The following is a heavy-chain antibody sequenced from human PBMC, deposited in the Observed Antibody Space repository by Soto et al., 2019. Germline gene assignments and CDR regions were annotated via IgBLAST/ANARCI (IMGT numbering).Heavy chain of an antibody. CDR3: ATVVGGHDAFDI. J-gene: IGHJ3*02. V-gene: IGHV3-7*01. Sequence: GGSLRLSCAASGFTFSSYWMSWVRQAPGKGLEWVANIKRDGSEKYYVDSVKGRFTISRDNAKNSLYLQMNSLRAEDTAVYYCATVVGGHDAFDIWGQGTMVTVSS. CDR2: IKRDGSEK. D-gene: IGHD1-26*01. CDR1: GFTFSSYW.